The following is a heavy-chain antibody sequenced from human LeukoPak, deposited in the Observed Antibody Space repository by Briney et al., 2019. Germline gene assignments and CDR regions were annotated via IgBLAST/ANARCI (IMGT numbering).Heavy chain of an antibody. V-gene: IGHV3-64D*06. CDR3: VKERSSGWYDFDY. Sequence: GGSLRLSCSASGFTFSSYAMHWVRQAPGKGLEYVSGISSNGGSTYYADSVKGRFTISRDNSKNTLYLQMSSLRAEDTAVYYCVKERSSGWYDFDYWGQGTLVTVAS. CDR2: ISSNGGST. CDR1: GFTFSSYA. D-gene: IGHD6-19*01. J-gene: IGHJ4*02.